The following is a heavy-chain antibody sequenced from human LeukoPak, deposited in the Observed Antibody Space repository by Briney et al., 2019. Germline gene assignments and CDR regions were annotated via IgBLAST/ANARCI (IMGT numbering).Heavy chain of an antibody. Sequence: PGGSLTLSCAASGFTFDDYAMHWLRQAPGKGLEWGSGIRWNSGSIGYADSVKGRFTISRDNAKNSLYLQMNSLRAEDMALYYCAKDMYGSGTSDAFDIWGQGTMVTVSS. J-gene: IGHJ3*02. CDR2: IRWNSGSI. CDR1: GFTFDDYA. V-gene: IGHV3-9*03. D-gene: IGHD3-10*01. CDR3: AKDMYGSGTSDAFDI.